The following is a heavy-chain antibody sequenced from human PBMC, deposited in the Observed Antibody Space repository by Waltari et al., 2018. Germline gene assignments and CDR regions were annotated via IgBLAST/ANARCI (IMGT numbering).Heavy chain of an antibody. V-gene: IGHV3-30*07. CDR1: GFTFSYHA. D-gene: IGHD5-18*01. CDR2: ISDDGSDE. Sequence: QVQLVESGGGVVHPGRSLRLSCEASGFTFSYHAMHWVRQAPGKGIEWVAGISDDGSDEYYADAVRGRFTISRDDSKDTVNLQMNSLRPEDTAVYYCARDGPLQIQSWYSFDYWGQGTLVTVSS. J-gene: IGHJ4*02. CDR3: ARDGPLQIQSWYSFDY.